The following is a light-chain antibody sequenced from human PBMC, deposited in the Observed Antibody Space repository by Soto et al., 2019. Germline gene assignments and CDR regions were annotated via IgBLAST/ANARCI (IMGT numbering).Light chain of an antibody. CDR1: QEISNY. V-gene: IGKV1-33*01. CDR2: DAS. CDR3: HRYDHLLRT. J-gene: IGKJ1*01. Sequence: DIQTIQYPSSLSAYVGDRVTITCQASQEISNYLNWYQQKTGKPPKLLNYDASNLERGVPSRFSGRGSGRCFIFTISSLPPEDFATYSCHRYDHLLRTFVPGTKVELK.